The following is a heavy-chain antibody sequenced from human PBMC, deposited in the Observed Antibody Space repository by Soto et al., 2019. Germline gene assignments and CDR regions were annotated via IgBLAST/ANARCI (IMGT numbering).Heavy chain of an antibody. J-gene: IGHJ4*02. CDR1: GGSISSSSYY. D-gene: IGHD2-15*01. CDR2: IYYSGST. Sequence: SETLSLTCTVSGGSISSSSYYWGWIRQPPGKGLEWIGSIYYSGSTYYNPSLKSRVTISVDTSKNQFSLKLSSVTAADTAVYYCARQEYCSGGSCYLAYWGQGTLVTV. V-gene: IGHV4-39*01. CDR3: ARQEYCSGGSCYLAY.